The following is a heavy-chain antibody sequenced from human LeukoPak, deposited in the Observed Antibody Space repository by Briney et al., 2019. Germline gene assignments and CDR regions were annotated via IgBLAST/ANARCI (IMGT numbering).Heavy chain of an antibody. V-gene: IGHV3-23*01. D-gene: IGHD6-19*01. J-gene: IGHJ4*02. CDR3: AKCPRGSGWYWVDY. CDR2: ISGSGGST. Sequence: PGGSLRLSCAASGFTFSSYAMSWVRQAPGKGLEWVSAISGSGGSTYYADSVKGRFTISRDNSKNTLYLQMNSLRAEDTAVYYCAKCPRGSGWYWVDYWGQGTLVTVSS. CDR1: GFTFSSYA.